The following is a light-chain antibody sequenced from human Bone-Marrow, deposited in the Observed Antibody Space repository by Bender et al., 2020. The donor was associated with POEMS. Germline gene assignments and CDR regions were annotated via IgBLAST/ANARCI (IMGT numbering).Light chain of an antibody. Sequence: QSALTQPRSVSGSPGQSVTISCTGTTNDVGGYNYVSWYQQHPGKAPKLMIFDVSQRPSGVSHRFSGSKSGNTASLTISGLQAEDEADYYCSSFTGSSTSFYVLGTGTKVTVL. CDR1: TNDVGGYNY. J-gene: IGLJ1*01. V-gene: IGLV2-11*01. CDR2: DVS. CDR3: SSFTGSSTSFYV.